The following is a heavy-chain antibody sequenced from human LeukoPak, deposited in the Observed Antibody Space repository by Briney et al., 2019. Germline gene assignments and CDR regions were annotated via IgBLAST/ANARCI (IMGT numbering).Heavy chain of an antibody. CDR3: ARLGYSSTSFDY. Sequence: GGSLRLSCAASGFTFSDSAMSWARQAPGKGLEWVANIKQDGSEKYYVDSVKGRFTISRDNAKNSLYLQMNSLRAEDTAVYYCARLGYSSTSFDYWGQGTLVTVSS. CDR1: GFTFSDSA. CDR2: IKQDGSEK. V-gene: IGHV3-7*01. J-gene: IGHJ4*02. D-gene: IGHD6-19*01.